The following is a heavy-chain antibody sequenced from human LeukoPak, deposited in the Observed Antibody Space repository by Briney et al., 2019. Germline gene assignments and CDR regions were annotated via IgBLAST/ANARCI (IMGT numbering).Heavy chain of an antibody. CDR2: IYYGGST. V-gene: IGHV4-39*01. CDR3: ARAPTAYCLSATCQPYFDY. J-gene: IGHJ4*02. D-gene: IGHD2-2*01. CDR1: GGSISSSSYY. Sequence: SETLSLTCTVSGGSISSSSYYWGWIRQPPGKGLEWIGSIYYGGSTYYNPSFKSRVTISVDTSKNQFSLNLSSVTAADMAVYFCARAPTAYCLSATCQPYFDYWGQGALVTVSS.